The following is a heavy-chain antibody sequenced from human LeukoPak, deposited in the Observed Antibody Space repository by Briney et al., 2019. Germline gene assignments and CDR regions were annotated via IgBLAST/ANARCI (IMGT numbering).Heavy chain of an antibody. CDR3: ANIYYYDSTGYYLPY. D-gene: IGHD3-22*01. J-gene: IGHJ4*02. V-gene: IGHV4-38-2*02. CDR1: GYSISSGHY. Sequence: SETLSLTCTVSGYSISSGHYWGWIRQPPGKGLEWIGSVYHLGSAYYNPSLKSHVTISVDTSKNQFSLKLSSVTAADTAVYYCANIYYYDSTGYYLPYGGQGTLVTVSS. CDR2: VYHLGSA.